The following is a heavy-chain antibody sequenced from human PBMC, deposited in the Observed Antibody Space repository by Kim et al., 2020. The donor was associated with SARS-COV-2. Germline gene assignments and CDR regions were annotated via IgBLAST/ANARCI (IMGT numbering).Heavy chain of an antibody. CDR1: GFTFSSYA. V-gene: IGHV3-30*04. CDR2: ISYDGSNK. D-gene: IGHD3-9*01. CDR3: ARDMDEITIFLGDDYYYYYGMDV. Sequence: GGSLRLSCAASGFTFSSYAMHWVRQAPGKWLEWVAVISYDGSNKYYADSVKGRFTISRDNSKNTLYLQMNSLRAEDTAVYYCARDMDEITIFLGDDYYYYYGMDVWGQGTTVTVSS. J-gene: IGHJ6*02.